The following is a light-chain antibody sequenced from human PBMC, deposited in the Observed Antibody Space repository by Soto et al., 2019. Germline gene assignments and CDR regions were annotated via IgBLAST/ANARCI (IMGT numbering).Light chain of an antibody. Sequence: DIQMTQSPSSVSASPGDRATITCRASQSISSWLAWYQQKPGKAPRLLIYAASSLKTGVPSRFSGSGSGTDFTLTITSLQPEDYATYYCQQCNSLPRTFGQGTKLEIK. J-gene: IGKJ2*01. CDR2: AAS. CDR1: QSISSW. V-gene: IGKV1-12*01. CDR3: QQCNSLPRT.